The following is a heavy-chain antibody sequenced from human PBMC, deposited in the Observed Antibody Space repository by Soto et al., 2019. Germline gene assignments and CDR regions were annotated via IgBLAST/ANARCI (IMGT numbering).Heavy chain of an antibody. CDR3: ARHYGYDREGDPFDI. V-gene: IGHV4-59*08. CDR2: THYGGST. CDR1: GGSISRHD. D-gene: IGHD5-12*01. Sequence: SETLSLTCSVFGGSISRHDWSWIRQPPGKGPEWIGFTHYGGSTDYNPSLKSRVSISVDTSKSQVSLNLGSVTAADTAVYYCARHYGYDREGDPFDIWGQGTMVS. J-gene: IGHJ3*02.